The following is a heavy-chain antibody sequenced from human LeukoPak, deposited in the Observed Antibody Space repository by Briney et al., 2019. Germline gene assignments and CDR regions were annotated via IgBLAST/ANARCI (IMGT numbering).Heavy chain of an antibody. J-gene: IGHJ4*02. Sequence: GGSLRLSCAASGCTFSSYAMSWVRQAPGKGLEWVSPISGSGGSTYYADSVKGPFTISRDNSKNTLYLQMNSLRAEDTAVYYCANLPGRVGAYNGHIDYWGQGTLVTVSS. CDR1: GCTFSSYA. CDR2: ISGSGGST. CDR3: ANLPGRVGAYNGHIDY. V-gene: IGHV3-23*01. D-gene: IGHD1-26*01.